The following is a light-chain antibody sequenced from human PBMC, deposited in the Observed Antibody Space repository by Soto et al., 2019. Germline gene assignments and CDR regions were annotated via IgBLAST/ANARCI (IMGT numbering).Light chain of an antibody. V-gene: IGKV2-28*01. Sequence: DVVLTQSPLSLPVTPGEPASISCRSSQSLLHRNGYNYLDWYLQKPGQSPQLLIYLGSNRASGVPDRFSGSGSGTDFTLTISSLQPEDFATYYCQQLNSYPLTFGGGTKVDI. CDR1: QSLLHRNGYNY. J-gene: IGKJ4*01. CDR2: LGS. CDR3: QQLNSYPLT.